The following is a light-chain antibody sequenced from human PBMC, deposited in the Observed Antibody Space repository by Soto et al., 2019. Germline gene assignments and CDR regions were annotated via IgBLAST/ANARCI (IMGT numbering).Light chain of an antibody. J-gene: IGKJ4*01. CDR2: AAS. CDR1: ESISSY. CDR3: QQSYSTPLT. Sequence: DIQMTQSPSSLSASVGDRVTITCRASESISSYLNWYQEKPRKAPKVLIYAASNLQSGVPSRFSGSGSGTDFTLTISSLQPEDFATYYCQQSYSTPLTFGGGTKEDIK. V-gene: IGKV1-39*01.